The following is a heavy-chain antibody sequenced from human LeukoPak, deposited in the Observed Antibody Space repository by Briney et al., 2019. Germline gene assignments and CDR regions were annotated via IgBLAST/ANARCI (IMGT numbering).Heavy chain of an antibody. CDR1: GGSISSYY. J-gene: IGHJ1*01. CDR3: ARGTTIFDENDHQPHAEYFQH. D-gene: IGHD3-3*01. Sequence: SETLSLTCTVSGGSISSYYWSWIRQPPGKGLEWIGYIYYSGSTNYNPSLKSRVTISVDTSKNQFSLRLSSVTAADTAVYYCARGTTIFDENDHQPHAEYFQHWGQGTLVTVSS. CDR2: IYYSGST. V-gene: IGHV4-59*01.